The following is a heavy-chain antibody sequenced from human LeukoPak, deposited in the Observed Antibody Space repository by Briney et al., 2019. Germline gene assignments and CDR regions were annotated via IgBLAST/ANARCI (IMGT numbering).Heavy chain of an antibody. CDR1: GGSISSSSYY. J-gene: IGHJ3*02. V-gene: IGHV4-39*07. Sequence: PSETLSLTCTVSGGSISSSSYYWGWIRQPPGKGLEWIGSIYYSGSTYYNPSLKSRVTISVDTSKNQFSLKLSSVTAADTAVYYCASTACYYGSGSYGACWAFDIWGQGTMVTVSS. CDR2: IYYSGST. CDR3: ASTACYYGSGSYGACWAFDI. D-gene: IGHD3-10*01.